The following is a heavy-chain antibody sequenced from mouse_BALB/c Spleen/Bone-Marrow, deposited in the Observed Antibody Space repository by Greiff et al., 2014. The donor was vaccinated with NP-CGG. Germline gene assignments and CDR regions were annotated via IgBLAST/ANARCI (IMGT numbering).Heavy chain of an antibody. Sequence: VQLQQPGPELVKLGASGKLSCKASGYPFPSYVIHWGKRKLGRALGGIGYINPNNDGTKYNEKFKGKATLTSDKSSSTAYMELSSLTSEDSAVYYCARGGYYGTSLYWYFDVWGAGTTVTVSS. J-gene: IGHJ1*01. D-gene: IGHD1-1*01. CDR3: ARGGYYGTSLYWYFDV. CDR1: GYPFPSYV. V-gene: IGHV1-14*01. CDR2: INPNNDGT.